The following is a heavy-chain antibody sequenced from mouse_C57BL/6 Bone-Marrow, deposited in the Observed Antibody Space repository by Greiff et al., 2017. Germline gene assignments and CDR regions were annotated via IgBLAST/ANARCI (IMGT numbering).Heavy chain of an antibody. Sequence: QVQLKESGPELVKPGASVKISCKASGYAFSSSWMNWVKQRPGKGLEWIGRIYPGDGDTNYNGKFKGKATLTADKSSSTAYMQLSSLTSEDSAVYFCEREEGITTVVDWYFDVWGTGTTVTVSS. CDR2: IYPGDGDT. J-gene: IGHJ1*03. CDR3: EREEGITTVVDWYFDV. V-gene: IGHV1-82*01. D-gene: IGHD1-1*01. CDR1: GYAFSSSW.